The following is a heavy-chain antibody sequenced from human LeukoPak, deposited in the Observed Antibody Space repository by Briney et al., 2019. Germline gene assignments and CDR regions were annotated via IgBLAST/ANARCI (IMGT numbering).Heavy chain of an antibody. J-gene: IGHJ2*01. V-gene: IGHV4-59*12. CDR1: GGSISSYY. CDR3: ARDRGRKYQLQYWYFDL. Sequence: SETLSLTCTVSGGSISSYYWSWIRQPPGKGLEWIGYIYYSGGTNYNPSLKSRVTISVDRSKNHFSLNLSSVTAADAAVYYCARDRGRKYQLQYWYFDLWGRGTLVTVSS. D-gene: IGHD2-2*01. CDR2: IYYSGGT.